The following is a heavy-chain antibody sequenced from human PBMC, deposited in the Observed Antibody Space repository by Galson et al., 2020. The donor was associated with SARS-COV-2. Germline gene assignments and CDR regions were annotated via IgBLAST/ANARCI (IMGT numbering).Heavy chain of an antibody. CDR3: AFLYGWGKWFDP. Sequence: ETSETLSLTCTVSGGSISSYYWSWIRQPPGKGLEWIGYIYYSGSTNYNPSLKSRVTISVDTSKNQFSLKLSSVTAADTAVYYCAFLYGWGKWFDPWGQRSLVAVSS. V-gene: IGHV4-59*01. J-gene: IGHJ5*02. CDR2: IYYSGST. D-gene: IGHD3-10*01. CDR1: GGSISSYY.